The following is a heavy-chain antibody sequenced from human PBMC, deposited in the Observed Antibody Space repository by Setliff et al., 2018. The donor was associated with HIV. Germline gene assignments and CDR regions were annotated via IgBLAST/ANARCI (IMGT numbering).Heavy chain of an antibody. J-gene: IGHJ4*02. V-gene: IGHV3-64*01. Sequence: PGGSLRLSCAGSGLNFNNYWMHWVRQAPGKGLEYVSSISSNGGNTYYASSLKGRFTISRDDSKKTAYLQMSSLKTEDTAVYYCTRHHPYWGYDYWGQGTLVTVSS. CDR3: TRHHPYWGYDY. CDR1: GLNFNNYW. CDR2: ISSNGGNT. D-gene: IGHD2-21*01.